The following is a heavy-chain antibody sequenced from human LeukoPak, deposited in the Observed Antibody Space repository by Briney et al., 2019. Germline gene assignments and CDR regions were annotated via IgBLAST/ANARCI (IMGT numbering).Heavy chain of an antibody. CDR2: ISGSGGST. CDR3: AKDRRSIAVAGTVGY. CDR1: GFTFSSYA. Sequence: GGSLRLSCAASGFTFSSYAMSWVRQAPGKGLEWVSAISGSGGSTYYTDSVKGRFTISRDNSKNTLYLQMNSLRAEDTAVYYCAKDRRSIAVAGTVGYWGQGTLVTVSS. V-gene: IGHV3-23*01. J-gene: IGHJ4*02. D-gene: IGHD6-19*01.